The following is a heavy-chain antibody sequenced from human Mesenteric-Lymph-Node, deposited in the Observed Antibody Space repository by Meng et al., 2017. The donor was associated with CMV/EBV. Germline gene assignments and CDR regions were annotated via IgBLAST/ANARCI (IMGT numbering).Heavy chain of an antibody. V-gene: IGHV4-61*01. J-gene: IGHJ5*02. Sequence: GSLRLSCTVSGGSVSSGSYYWSWIRQPPGKGLEWIGYIYYSGSTNYNPSLKSRVTISVDTSKNQFSLKLSSVTAADTAVYYCARDLTTGWFDPWGQGTLVTVSS. CDR2: IYYSGST. CDR1: GGSVSSGSYY. CDR3: ARDLTTGWFDP. D-gene: IGHD4-11*01.